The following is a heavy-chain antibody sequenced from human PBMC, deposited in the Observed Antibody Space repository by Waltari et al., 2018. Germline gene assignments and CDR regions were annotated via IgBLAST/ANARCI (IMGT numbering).Heavy chain of an antibody. CDR1: GYSISSGYY. J-gene: IGHJ4*02. Sequence: QVQLQESGPGLVKPSETLSLTCAVSGYSISSGYYWGWIRQPPGKGLEWIGSIYHSGCTYYNPSLKSRVTISVDPSKNQFSLKRSSVTAADTAVYYWARGWVEMATRFDYWGQGTLVTVSS. CDR2: IYHSGCT. CDR3: ARGWVEMATRFDY. D-gene: IGHD5-12*01. V-gene: IGHV4-38-2*01.